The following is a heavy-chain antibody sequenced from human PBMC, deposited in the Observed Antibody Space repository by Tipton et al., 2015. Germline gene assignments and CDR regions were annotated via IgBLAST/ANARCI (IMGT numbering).Heavy chain of an antibody. D-gene: IGHD3-10*01. J-gene: IGHJ4*02. CDR2: ITGSGGYK. V-gene: IGHV3-21*01. CDR3: VGFLFNYGFLDY. Sequence: GSLRLSCAASGFTFSNFLMNWVRQAPGKGLEWISSITGSGGYKYYADSVKGRFTVSRDNDKKSLDLKMNSLRAEDTAVYYCVGFLFNYGFLDYWGQGTLVTVSS. CDR1: GFTFSNFL.